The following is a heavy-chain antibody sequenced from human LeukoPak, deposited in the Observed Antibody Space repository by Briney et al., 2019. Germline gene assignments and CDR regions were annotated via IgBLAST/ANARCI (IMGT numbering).Heavy chain of an antibody. CDR3: ARDLRYYDILTGYLDWFDP. Sequence: SETLSLTCTVSGGSISSYYWSWIRQPAGKGLEWIGRIYTSGSTNYNPSLKSRVTMSVDTSKNQFSLKLSSVTAADTAVYYCARDLRYYDILTGYLDWFDPWGQGTLVTVSS. J-gene: IGHJ5*02. V-gene: IGHV4-4*07. CDR2: IYTSGST. D-gene: IGHD3-9*01. CDR1: GGSISSYY.